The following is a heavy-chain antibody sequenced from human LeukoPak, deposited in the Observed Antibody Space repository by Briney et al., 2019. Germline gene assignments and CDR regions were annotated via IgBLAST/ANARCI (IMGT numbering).Heavy chain of an antibody. CDR3: ASAVDIVATTYFDY. D-gene: IGHD5-12*01. CDR2: IYYSGST. V-gene: IGHV4-59*01. CDR1: CGSINSYY. J-gene: IGHJ4*02. Sequence: PSETVSLTCTVSCGSINSYYWMCTPQPPGKGLVWIGYIYYSGSTNHNPSLKRRVTISVNTSKNQFCLKLSSVTAADTAVYYCASAVDIVATTYFDYWGQGTLVIVSS.